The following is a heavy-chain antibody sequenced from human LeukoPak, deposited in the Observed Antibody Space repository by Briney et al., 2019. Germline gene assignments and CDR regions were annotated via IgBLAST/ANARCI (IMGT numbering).Heavy chain of an antibody. J-gene: IGHJ4*02. CDR3: AREWVEQWLVRLFDY. CDR2: IKQDGSEK. D-gene: IGHD6-19*01. CDR1: GFTFSSYE. V-gene: IGHV3-7*01. Sequence: GGSLRLSCAGSGFTFSSYEMNWVRQAPGKGLEWVANIKQDGSEKYYVDSVKGRFTISRDNAKNSLYLQMNSLRAEDTAVYYCAREWVEQWLVRLFDYWGQGTLVTVSS.